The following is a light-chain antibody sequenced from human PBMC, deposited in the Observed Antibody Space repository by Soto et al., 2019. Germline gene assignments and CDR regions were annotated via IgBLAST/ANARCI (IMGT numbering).Light chain of an antibody. V-gene: IGKV1-5*03. CDR2: KAS. CDR1: QSISSW. Sequence: DIQKIQSPSTLSASVRDRVTITCRASQSISSWLAWYQQKPGKAPKLLIYKASSLESGVPSRFSGSGSGTEFTLTISSLQPDDFATYYCQQYNSYSRFGQGTKVDIK. J-gene: IGKJ1*01. CDR3: QQYNSYSR.